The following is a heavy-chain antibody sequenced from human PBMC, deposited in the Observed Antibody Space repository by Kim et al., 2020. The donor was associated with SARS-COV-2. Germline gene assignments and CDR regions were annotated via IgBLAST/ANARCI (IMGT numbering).Heavy chain of an antibody. V-gene: IGHV4-34*01. CDR3: ARGHRYIWGSYRLDYFDY. CDR2: INHSGST. D-gene: IGHD3-16*02. CDR1: GGSFSGYY. J-gene: IGHJ4*02. Sequence: SETLSLTCAVYGGSFSGYYWSWIRQPPGKGLEWIGEINHSGSTNYNPSLKSRVTISVDTSKNQFSLKLSSVTAPDTAVSYCARGHRYIWGSYRLDYFDYWGQGTLVTVSS.